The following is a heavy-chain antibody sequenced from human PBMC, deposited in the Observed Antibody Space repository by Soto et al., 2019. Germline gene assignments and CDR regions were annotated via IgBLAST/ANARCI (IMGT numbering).Heavy chain of an antibody. V-gene: IGHV3-23*01. Sequence: PGGSLRLSCAASGFTFSSYGMSWVRQAPGKGLEWVPAIRGSGGSTYYADSVKGRFTISRDNSRDTLYLQMNSLRAEDTAVYYCARTADHDTFSIWGQGTIVTVSS. J-gene: IGHJ3*02. CDR3: ARTADHDTFSI. CDR2: IRGSGGST. CDR1: GFTFSSYG.